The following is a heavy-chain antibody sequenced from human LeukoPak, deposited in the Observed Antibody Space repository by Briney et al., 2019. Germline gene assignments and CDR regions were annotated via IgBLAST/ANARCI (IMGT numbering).Heavy chain of an antibody. V-gene: IGHV1-46*01. CDR1: GHTFTSYY. J-gene: IGHJ4*02. CDR3: ARLGYSYGYYFDY. D-gene: IGHD5-18*01. CDR2: INPSGGST. Sequence: ASVKVSCKASGHTFTSYYMHWVRQAPGQGLEWMGIINPSGGSTSYAQKFQGRVTMTRDMSTSTVYMELSSLRSEDTAVYYCARLGYSYGYYFDYWGQGTLVTVSS.